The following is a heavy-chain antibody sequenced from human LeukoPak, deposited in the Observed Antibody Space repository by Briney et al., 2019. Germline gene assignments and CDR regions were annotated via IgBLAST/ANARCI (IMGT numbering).Heavy chain of an antibody. CDR2: IYTSGST. Sequence: SETLSLTCTVSGGSISSGSYYWSWIRQPAGKGLVWIGRIYTSGSTNYNPSLKSRVTVSVDTSKNQFSLKLSSVTAADTAVYYCARATYSANRLDYWGQGTLVTVSS. V-gene: IGHV4-61*02. D-gene: IGHD2-15*01. J-gene: IGHJ4*02. CDR3: ARATYSANRLDY. CDR1: GGSISSGSYY.